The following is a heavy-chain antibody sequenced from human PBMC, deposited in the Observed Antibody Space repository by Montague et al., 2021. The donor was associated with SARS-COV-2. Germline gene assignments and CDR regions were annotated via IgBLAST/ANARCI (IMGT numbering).Heavy chain of an antibody. CDR1: GGSISNFY. J-gene: IGHJ5*02. V-gene: IGHV4-59*01. Sequence: SETLSLTCTVSGGSISNFYWSWIRQPPGKGLEWIGYIRHSGLTNXSPSLESRVTMSLDTSKNQFSLELTSVTPADTAVYYCARDQGSYSDSGGGIAPWGQGTLVTVSS. CDR3: ARDQGSYSDSGGGIAP. CDR2: IRHSGLT. D-gene: IGHD3-10*01.